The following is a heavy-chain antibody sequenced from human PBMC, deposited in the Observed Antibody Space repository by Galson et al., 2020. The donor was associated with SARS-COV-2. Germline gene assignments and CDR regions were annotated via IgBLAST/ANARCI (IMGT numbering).Heavy chain of an antibody. V-gene: IGHV3-23*01. CDR3: AKGQQRFDP. CDR1: GFPLSSYG. CDR2: LSGSGGYT. J-gene: IGHJ5*02. D-gene: IGHD1-1*01. Sequence: GESLKTSCAASGFPLSSYGLSWVRQAPGKGPEWVSGLSGSGGYTSYADSVKGRFTIPRDNYKNTLYLQMNSLRVEDTAVYYCAKGQQRFDPWGQGTLVTVSS.